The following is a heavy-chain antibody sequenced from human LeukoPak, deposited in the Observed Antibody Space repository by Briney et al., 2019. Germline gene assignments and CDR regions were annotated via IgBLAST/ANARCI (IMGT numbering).Heavy chain of an antibody. CDR2: IRYDGSNK. J-gene: IGHJ4*02. CDR1: GFTFSSYA. D-gene: IGHD5-18*01. CDR3: AREGWWDTAMVPYYFDY. Sequence: GGSLRLSCAASGFTFSSYAMHWVRQAPGKGLEWVAVIRYDGSNKYYADSVKGRFTISRDNSKNTLYLQMNSLRAEDTAVYYCAREGWWDTAMVPYYFDYWGQGTLVTVSS. V-gene: IGHV3-33*08.